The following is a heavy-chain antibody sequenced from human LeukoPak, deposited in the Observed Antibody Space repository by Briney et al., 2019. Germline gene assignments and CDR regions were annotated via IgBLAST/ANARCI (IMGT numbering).Heavy chain of an antibody. CDR2: ISWDSFSR. J-gene: IGHJ5*02. D-gene: IGHD5-24*01. Sequence: GGSLRLSCAASGFTFSSYSMNWVRQPPGKGLEWVSLISWDSFSRYYADSVKGRFTISRDNNNNSLYLQMNSLRPEDTALYYCAKDFGDGYANWFDPWGQGTLVTVSS. CDR3: AKDFGDGYANWFDP. V-gene: IGHV3-43*01. CDR1: GFTFSSYS.